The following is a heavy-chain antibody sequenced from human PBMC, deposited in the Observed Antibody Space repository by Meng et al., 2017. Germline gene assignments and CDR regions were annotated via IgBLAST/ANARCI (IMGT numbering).Heavy chain of an antibody. D-gene: IGHD1-1*01. V-gene: IGHV1-46*01. J-gene: IGHJ4*02. CDR3: ARDCINRGPATGTIDY. CDR2: INPSGGST. CDR1: GYTFTSYY. Sequence: ASVKVSCKASGYTFTSYYMHWVRQAPGQGLEWMGIINPSGGSTSYAQKFQGRVTMTRDTSTSTVYMELSSLRSEDTAVYYCARDCINRGPATGTIDYWGQGTLVTVSS.